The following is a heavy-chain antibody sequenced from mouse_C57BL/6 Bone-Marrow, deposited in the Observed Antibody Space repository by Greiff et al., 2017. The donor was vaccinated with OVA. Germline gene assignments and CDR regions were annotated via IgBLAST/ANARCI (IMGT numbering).Heavy chain of an antibody. CDR1: GYTFTSYW. V-gene: IGHV1-69*01. J-gene: IGHJ2*01. CDR2: IDPSDSYT. CDR3: ARRGRGLDY. Sequence: QVQLKQPGAELVMPGASVKLSCKASGYTFTSYWMHWVKQRPGQGLEWIGEIDPSDSYTNSNQKFKGKSTLTVDKSSSTAYMQLSSLTSEDSAVYYCARRGRGLDYWGQGTTLTVSS.